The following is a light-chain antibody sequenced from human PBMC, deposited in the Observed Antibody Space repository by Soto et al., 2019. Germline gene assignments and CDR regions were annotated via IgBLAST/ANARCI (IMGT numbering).Light chain of an antibody. CDR1: QSISSY. Sequence: DIQMTQSPSSLSASVGDRVTITCRASQSISSYLNWYQQKPGKAPKLLIYAASSLQSGVPSRFSGCGSGTDFTLTISSLQPEDFATYYCQQSYSTVTFGGGTKVEIK. CDR2: AAS. V-gene: IGKV1-39*01. CDR3: QQSYSTVT. J-gene: IGKJ4*01.